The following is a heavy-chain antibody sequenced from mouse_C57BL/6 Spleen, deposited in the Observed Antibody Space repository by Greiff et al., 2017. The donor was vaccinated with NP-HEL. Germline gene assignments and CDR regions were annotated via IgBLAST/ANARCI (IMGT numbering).Heavy chain of an antibody. Sequence: EVQRVESGGGLVKPGGSLKLSCAASGFTFSDYGMHWVRQAPEKGLEWVAYISSGSSTIYYADTVKGRFTISRDNAKNTLFLQMTSLRSEDTAMYYCARPECNYAWLDAMDYWGQGTSVTVSS. V-gene: IGHV5-17*01. CDR3: ARPECNYAWLDAMDY. J-gene: IGHJ4*01. CDR2: ISSGSSTI. D-gene: IGHD2-1*01. CDR1: GFTFSDYG.